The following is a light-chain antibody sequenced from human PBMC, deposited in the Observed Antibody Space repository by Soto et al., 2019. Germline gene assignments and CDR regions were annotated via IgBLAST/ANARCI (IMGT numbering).Light chain of an antibody. CDR3: WQYDRSPRT. J-gene: IGKJ1*01. CDR1: QSVSNNY. Sequence: ESVLTQSPDTLSLSPGERATLSCRASQSVSNNYLTWYQQKPGQAPRLLIYDASSRATGIPDRFSASGSGTDFTLTISRLEPEDFAVYYCWQYDRSPRTFGQGTKVEIK. V-gene: IGKV3-20*01. CDR2: DAS.